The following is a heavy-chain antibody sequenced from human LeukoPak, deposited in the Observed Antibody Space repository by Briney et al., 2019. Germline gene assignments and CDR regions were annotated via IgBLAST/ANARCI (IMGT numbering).Heavy chain of an antibody. CDR3: ARVSGYRSNWFDP. Sequence: PSETLSLTCAVSGGSISSGGYSWSWIRQPPGKGLEWIGYIYHSGSTYYNPSLKSRVTIPVDRSKNQFSLKLSSVTAADTAVYYCARVSGYRSNWFDPWGQGTLVTVSS. D-gene: IGHD6-19*01. CDR1: GGSISSGGYS. V-gene: IGHV4-30-2*01. J-gene: IGHJ5*02. CDR2: IYHSGST.